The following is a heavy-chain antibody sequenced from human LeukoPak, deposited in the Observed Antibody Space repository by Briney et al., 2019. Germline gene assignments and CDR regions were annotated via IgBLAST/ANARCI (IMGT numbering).Heavy chain of an antibody. D-gene: IGHD3-10*01. V-gene: IGHV1-3*01. CDR2: INAGNGNT. J-gene: IGHJ4*02. Sequence: ASVKVSCEASGYTFTSYAMHWVRQAPGQRLEWMGWINAGNGNTKYSQKFQGRVTITRDTSASTAYMELSSLRSEDTAVYYCARLLGYGSGSYQVDYWGQGTLVTVSS. CDR3: ARLLGYGSGSYQVDY. CDR1: GYTFTSYA.